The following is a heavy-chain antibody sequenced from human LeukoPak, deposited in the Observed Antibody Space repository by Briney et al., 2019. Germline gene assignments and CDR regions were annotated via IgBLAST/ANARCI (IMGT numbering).Heavy chain of an antibody. D-gene: IGHD2-21*01. CDR1: GGTFSTYG. CDR2: IIPIFGTA. J-gene: IGHJ4*02. V-gene: IGHV1-69*06. Sequence: GASVKVSCKASGGTFSTYGTSWVRQAPGQGLEWMGRIIPIFGTANYAQKFQGRVTITADKSTSTAYMYLSSLRSEDTAVYYCARGMGYLLTYWGQGTLVTVSS. CDR3: ARGMGYLLTY.